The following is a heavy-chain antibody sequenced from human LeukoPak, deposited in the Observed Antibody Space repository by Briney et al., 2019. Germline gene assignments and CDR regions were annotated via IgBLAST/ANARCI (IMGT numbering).Heavy chain of an antibody. CDR1: GGSFSGYY. Sequence: SETLSLTCAVYGGSFSGYYWSWIRQPPGKGLEWIGEINHSGSTNYNPSLKSRVTISVDTSKNQFSLKLSSVIAADTAVYYCASQAVAFQLFDYWGQGTLVTVSS. CDR3: ASQAVAFQLFDY. J-gene: IGHJ4*02. V-gene: IGHV4-34*01. D-gene: IGHD6-19*01. CDR2: INHSGST.